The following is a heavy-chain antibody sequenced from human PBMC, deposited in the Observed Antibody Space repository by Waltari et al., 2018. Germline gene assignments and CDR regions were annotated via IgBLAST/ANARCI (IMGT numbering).Heavy chain of an antibody. J-gene: IGHJ4*02. CDR3: ARDGTSSGLDY. CDR2: ISYDGSNK. V-gene: IGHV3-30-3*01. CDR1: GFTFSSYA. D-gene: IGHD6-6*01. Sequence: QVQLVESGGGVVQPGRSLRLSCAASGFTFSSYAMHWVRQAPGKGLEWVAVISYDGSNKDYADSVKGRFTISRDNSKNTLYLQMNSLRAEDTAVYYCARDGTSSGLDYWGQGTLVTVSS.